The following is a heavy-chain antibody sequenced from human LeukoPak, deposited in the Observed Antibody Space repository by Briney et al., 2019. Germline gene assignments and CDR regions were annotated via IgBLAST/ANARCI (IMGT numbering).Heavy chain of an antibody. V-gene: IGHV4-4*07. CDR1: GGSISSYY. Sequence: EPSETLSLTCTVSGGSISSYYWSWIRQPAGKGLEWIGRIYTSGSTNYNPSLKSRVTMSVDTSKNQFSLKLSSVTAADTAVYYCARDGYTIFGNWFDPWGRGTLVTVSS. CDR3: ARDGYTIFGNWFDP. J-gene: IGHJ5*02. D-gene: IGHD3-3*01. CDR2: IYTSGST.